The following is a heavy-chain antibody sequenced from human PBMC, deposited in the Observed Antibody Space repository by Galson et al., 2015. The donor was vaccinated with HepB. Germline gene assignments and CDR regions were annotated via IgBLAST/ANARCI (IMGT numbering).Heavy chain of an antibody. Sequence: SVKVSCKASGGTFSSYAISWVRQAPGQGLEWMGGIIPIFGTANYAQKFQGRVTITADKSTSTAYMELSSLRSEDTAVYYCARDIASSRAFDYWGQGTLVTVSS. J-gene: IGHJ4*02. CDR3: ARDIASSRAFDY. CDR1: GGTFSSYA. CDR2: IIPIFGTA. V-gene: IGHV1-69*06. D-gene: IGHD3-16*02.